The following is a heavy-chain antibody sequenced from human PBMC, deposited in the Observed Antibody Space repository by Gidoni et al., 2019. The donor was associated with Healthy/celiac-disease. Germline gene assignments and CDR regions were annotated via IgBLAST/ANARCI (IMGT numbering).Heavy chain of an antibody. CDR3: ARDCSGGSCYSDAFDI. Sequence: EVQLVESGGGLVQPGGSLRLSCAASGFTFSSYWMSWVRQAPGKGLEWVANIKQDGSEKYYVDSVKGRFTISRDNAKNSLYLQMNSLRAEDTAVYYCARDCSGGSCYSDAFDIWGQGTMVTVSS. V-gene: IGHV3-7*04. CDR2: IKQDGSEK. J-gene: IGHJ3*02. D-gene: IGHD2-15*01. CDR1: GFTFSSYW.